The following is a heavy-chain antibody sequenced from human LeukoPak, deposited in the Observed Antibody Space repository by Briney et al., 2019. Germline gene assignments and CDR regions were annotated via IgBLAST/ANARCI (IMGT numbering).Heavy chain of an antibody. CDR1: GESFSGYY. Sequence: SETLSLTCAVYGESFSGYYWSWIRQPAGKGLEWIGRIYTSGSTNYNPSLKSRVTMSVDTSKNQFSLKLSSVTAADTAVYYCARDRVGQQLVGRNSYYYYMDVWGKGTTVTISS. D-gene: IGHD6-13*01. J-gene: IGHJ6*03. V-gene: IGHV4-4*07. CDR3: ARDRVGQQLVGRNSYYYYMDV. CDR2: IYTSGST.